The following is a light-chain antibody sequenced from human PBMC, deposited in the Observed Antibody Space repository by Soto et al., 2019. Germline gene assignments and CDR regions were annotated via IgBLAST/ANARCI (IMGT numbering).Light chain of an antibody. CDR1: SSDVGGYDF. V-gene: IGLV2-14*01. CDR3: SSYTITSSPV. CDR2: EVT. Sequence: QSALTQPASGSGSPGQSITISCTGTSSDVGGYDFVSWYRQYPGQAPKILIYEVTHRPSGVPDRFSGSKSGNTASLTISGLQADDEADYYCSSYTITSSPVFGPGTKVTVL. J-gene: IGLJ1*01.